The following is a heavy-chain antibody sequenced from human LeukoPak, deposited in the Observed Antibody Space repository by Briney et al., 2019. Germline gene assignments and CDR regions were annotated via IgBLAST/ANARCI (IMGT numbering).Heavy chain of an antibody. J-gene: IGHJ4*02. D-gene: IGHD3-9*01. CDR3: ARGTDILFDY. Sequence: AETLPLTCTVSGGSISSYYWSWIRQPPGKGLEWIGYIYYSGSTNYNPSLKSRVTISVDTSKNQFSLKLSSVTAADTAVYYCARGTDILFDYWGQGTMLTVSP. CDR2: IYYSGST. V-gene: IGHV4-59*01. CDR1: GGSISSYY.